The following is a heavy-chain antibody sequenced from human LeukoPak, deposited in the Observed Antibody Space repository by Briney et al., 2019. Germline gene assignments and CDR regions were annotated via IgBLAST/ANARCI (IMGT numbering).Heavy chain of an antibody. CDR2: ISDTGGRT. D-gene: IGHD3-22*01. V-gene: IGHV3-23*01. J-gene: IGHJ4*02. CDR3: AKRGVVIRVILVGFHKEAYYFDS. CDR1: GITLSNYG. Sequence: GGSLRLSCAVSGITLSNYGMSWVRQAPGKGLEWVAGISDTGGRTNYADSVKGRFTISRDNPKNTLYLQMNSLRAEDTAVYFCAKRGVVIRVILVGFHKEAYYFDSWAREPWSPSPQ.